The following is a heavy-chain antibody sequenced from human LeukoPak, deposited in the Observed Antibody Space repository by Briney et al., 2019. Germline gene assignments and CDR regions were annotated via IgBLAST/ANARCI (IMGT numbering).Heavy chain of an antibody. Sequence: SETLSLTCTVSGGSISSYYWSWIRQPPGKGLEWIGYIYYSGSTNYNPSLKSRVTISVDTSKNQSSLKLSSVTAADTAVYYCARDRGWRFGEPSYYYGMDVWGQGTTVTVSS. CDR1: GGSISSYY. V-gene: IGHV4-59*01. J-gene: IGHJ6*02. CDR3: ARDRGWRFGEPSYYYGMDV. D-gene: IGHD3-10*01. CDR2: IYYSGST.